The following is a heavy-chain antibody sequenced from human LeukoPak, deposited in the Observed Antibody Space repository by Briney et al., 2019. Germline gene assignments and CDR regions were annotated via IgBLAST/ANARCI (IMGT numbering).Heavy chain of an antibody. V-gene: IGHV1-8*01. Sequence: ASVKVSCKASGYTFTSYDINWVRQATGQGLEWMGWMNPNSGNTGYAQKFQGRVTMTRNTSISTAYMELSSLRSEDTAVYYCARLNDRDKDAFDIWGQGTMVTVSS. D-gene: IGHD1-1*01. CDR1: GYTFTSYD. CDR2: MNPNSGNT. J-gene: IGHJ3*02. CDR3: ARLNDRDKDAFDI.